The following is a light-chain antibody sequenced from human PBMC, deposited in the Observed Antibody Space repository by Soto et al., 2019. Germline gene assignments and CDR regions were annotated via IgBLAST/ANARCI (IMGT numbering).Light chain of an antibody. J-gene: IGLJ2*01. CDR1: SSDVGSYNV. Sequence: QSALTQSASVSGSPGQSITLSCTGTSSDVGSYNVVSWYQNHPGKAPKLIIYEVTERPSGVSNRFSGSKSGNTAYLTISGLQAEDEADYYCSSYAGSDFVVFGGGTKLTVL. CDR2: EVT. V-gene: IGLV2-23*02. CDR3: SSYAGSDFVV.